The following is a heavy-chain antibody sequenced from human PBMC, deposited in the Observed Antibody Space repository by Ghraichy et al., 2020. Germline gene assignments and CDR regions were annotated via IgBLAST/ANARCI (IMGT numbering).Heavy chain of an antibody. CDR3: ARQALDGPVQLFGMDA. CDR1: GGSFTSGTYY. J-gene: IGHJ6*02. CDR2: LSAGGST. D-gene: IGHD1-1*01. Sequence: SETLSLTCTVSGGSFTSGTYYWTWIRQPAGKGLEWIGRLSAGGSTHYNPTLKSRATISFDTSKNLLSLRLNSVTAAETGVDYCARQALDGPVQLFGMDAWGRGTTVTVSS. V-gene: IGHV4-61*02.